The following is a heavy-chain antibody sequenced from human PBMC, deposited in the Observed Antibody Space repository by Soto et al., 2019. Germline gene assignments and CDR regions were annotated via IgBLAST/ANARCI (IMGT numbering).Heavy chain of an antibody. CDR1: GGSITNTDW. CDR3: ASRSSSGPF. V-gene: IGHV4-4*02. J-gene: IGHJ4*02. CDR2: ISLSGDT. D-gene: IGHD3-22*01. Sequence: SETLSLTCAVSGGSITNTDWWTWVRQPPGMGLEWVGDISLSGDTNYNPSLEGRAAISLDKSRNQFSLILNSVTAADTAVYYCASRSSSGPFWGQGTLVTVSS.